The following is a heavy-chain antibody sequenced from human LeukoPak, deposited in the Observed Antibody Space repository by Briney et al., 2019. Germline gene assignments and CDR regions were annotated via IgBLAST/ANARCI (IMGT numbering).Heavy chain of an antibody. Sequence: SETLSLTCTVSGGSISSGSYYWSWIRQPAGKGLEWIGRIYTSGSTNYNPSLKSRVTISVDTSKNQFSLKLSSVTAADTAVFYCARRRYNYGFDSWGQGTLVTVSS. J-gene: IGHJ4*02. CDR1: GGSISSGSYY. CDR2: IYTSGST. CDR3: ARRRYNYGFDS. D-gene: IGHD5-18*01. V-gene: IGHV4-61*02.